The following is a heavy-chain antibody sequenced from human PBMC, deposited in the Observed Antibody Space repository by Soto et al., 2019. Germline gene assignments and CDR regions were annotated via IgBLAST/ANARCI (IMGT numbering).Heavy chain of an antibody. CDR2: IYYRGNT. CDR3: ERVSRMGWELHYFDS. D-gene: IGHD1-26*01. CDR1: HGSVSSDPFY. J-gene: IGHJ4*02. V-gene: IGHV4-31*03. Sequence: PSETLSLTCTVSHGSVSSDPFYWTWIRQHPGKGLEWIGYIYYRGNTYYRPSLKGRVTISVATSESQFSLDLTSVTAADTAVYYCERVSRMGWELHYFDSWGQGALVTVYS.